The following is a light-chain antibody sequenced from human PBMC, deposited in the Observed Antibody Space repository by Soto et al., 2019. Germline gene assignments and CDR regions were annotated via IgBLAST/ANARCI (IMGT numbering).Light chain of an antibody. CDR1: QSVSSY. V-gene: IGKV3-11*01. J-gene: IGKJ1*01. CDR3: QQRSNWWT. Sequence: EIVLTQSPATLSLSPGERATISCRASQSVSSYLAWYQQKPGQAPRLLIYDASNRATGIPARLSGSGSGTDFTLTISSLEPEDFAVYYCQQRSNWWTFGQGTKVDIK. CDR2: DAS.